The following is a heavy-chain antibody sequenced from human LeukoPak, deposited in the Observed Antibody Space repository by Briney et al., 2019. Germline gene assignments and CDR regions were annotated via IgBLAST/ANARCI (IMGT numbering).Heavy chain of an antibody. CDR1: GFTFSSYG. V-gene: IGHV3-33*01. CDR2: IWYDGSNK. D-gene: IGHD6-25*01. J-gene: IGHJ5*02. Sequence: GGSLRLSCAASGFTFSSYGMHWVCQAPGKGLEWVAVIWYDGSNKYYADSVKGRFTISRDNSKNTLYLQMNSLRAEDTAVYYCARRGGGYSSENWFDPWGQGTLVTVSS. CDR3: ARRGGGYSSENWFDP.